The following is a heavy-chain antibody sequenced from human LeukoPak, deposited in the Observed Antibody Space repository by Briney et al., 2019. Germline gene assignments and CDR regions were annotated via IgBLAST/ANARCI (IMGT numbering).Heavy chain of an antibody. CDR2: IKQDGSEK. J-gene: IGHJ1*01. CDR3: ARDPQTNSWPEYFLH. Sequence: GGPLTLSCATSGFTFSNYWMNWVRQAPGKGLEWVANIKQDGSEKYYVDSVKGRFTISRDNAKNSLFLQMNGLRADDTAVYYCARDPQTNSWPEYFLHWGQGTLVTVSS. CDR1: GFTFSNYW. D-gene: IGHD6-13*01. V-gene: IGHV3-7*04.